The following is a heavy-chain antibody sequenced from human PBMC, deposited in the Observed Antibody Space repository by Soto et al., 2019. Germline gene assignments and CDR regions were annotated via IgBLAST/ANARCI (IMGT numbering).Heavy chain of an antibody. D-gene: IGHD2-21*02. CDR1: GFTFSSYS. CDR2: ISSSSSTI. J-gene: IGHJ4*02. CDR3: AKGTYCGGDCYSGHFDY. Sequence: GGSLRLSCAASGFTFSSYSMNWVRQAPGKGLEWVSYISSSSSTIYYADSVKGRFTISRDNAKNSLYLQMNSLRDEDTAVYYCAKGTYCGGDCYSGHFDYWGQGTLVTVSS. V-gene: IGHV3-48*02.